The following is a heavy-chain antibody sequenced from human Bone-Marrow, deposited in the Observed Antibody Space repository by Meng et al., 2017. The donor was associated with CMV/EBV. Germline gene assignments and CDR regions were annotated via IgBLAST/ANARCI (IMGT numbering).Heavy chain of an antibody. CDR3: ARDANDILTGYYQLGYYYYYYGMAV. D-gene: IGHD3-9*01. CDR2: ISSSSSYI. V-gene: IGHV3-21*01. J-gene: IGHJ6*01. Sequence: GESLKISCAASGFTFSSYSMNWVRQAPGKGLEWVSSISSSSSYIYYADSVKGRFTISRDNAKNSLYLQMNSLRAEDTAVYYCARDANDILTGYYQLGYYYYYYGMAVWGQGTTVTCSS. CDR1: GFTFSSYS.